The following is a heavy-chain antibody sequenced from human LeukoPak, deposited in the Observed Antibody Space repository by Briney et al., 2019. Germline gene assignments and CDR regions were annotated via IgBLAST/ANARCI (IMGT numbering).Heavy chain of an antibody. D-gene: IGHD3-10*01. V-gene: IGHV5-51*01. CDR1: GYSFTTYW. CDR2: IYPDDSDT. J-gene: IGHJ4*02. Sequence: GESLKISGKCSGYSFTTYWIAWVRQMPGKGLEWMGIIYPDDSDTRYSPSFQGQVTISADKSITTAYLQWSSLKASDTAMYYCARRGVAMAGSYFDYWGQGTLVTVSS. CDR3: ARRGVAMAGSYFDY.